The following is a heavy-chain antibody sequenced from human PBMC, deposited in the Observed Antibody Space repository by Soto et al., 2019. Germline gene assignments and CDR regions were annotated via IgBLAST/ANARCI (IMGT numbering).Heavy chain of an antibody. CDR2: IYYSGST. J-gene: IGHJ6*02. Sequence: QVQLQESGPGLMMPSQTLSLTCTVSGGSISSGDYYWSWIRQPPGKGLEWIGYIYYSGSTYYNPSLKSRLTISVDTSKSQFSLKLSSVTAADTAVYYCARWVLGYGMDVWGQGTTVTVSS. CDR1: GGSISSGDYY. CDR3: ARWVLGYGMDV. V-gene: IGHV4-30-4*01. D-gene: IGHD3-16*01.